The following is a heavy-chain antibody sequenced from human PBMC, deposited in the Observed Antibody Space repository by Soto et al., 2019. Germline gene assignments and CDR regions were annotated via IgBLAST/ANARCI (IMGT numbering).Heavy chain of an antibody. Sequence: QVQLVESGGGLVKPGGSLRLSCAASGFTFSDYDMSWIRQAPGKGLEWVSYISSSSTYTKYADSVKGRFTIFRDNAKNSLYLQMNSLRAEDTAVYDCARRGGYYWYFDLWGRGTLVTVSS. D-gene: IGHD1-26*01. CDR1: GFTFSDYD. CDR2: ISSSSTYT. V-gene: IGHV3-11*06. J-gene: IGHJ2*01. CDR3: ARRGGYYWYFDL.